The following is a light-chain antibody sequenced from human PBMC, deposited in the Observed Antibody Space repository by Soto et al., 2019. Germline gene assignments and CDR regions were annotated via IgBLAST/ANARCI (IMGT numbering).Light chain of an antibody. CDR1: SSDVGGYNY. Sequence: QSALTQPRSVSGSPGQSVTISCTGTSSDVGGYNYVSLYQQHPGKAPKLMIYDVSKRPSGVPDRFSGSKSGNTASLTISGLQAEDEADYYCCSYAGSYMVFGGGTKLTVL. V-gene: IGLV2-11*01. CDR3: CSYAGSYMV. J-gene: IGLJ3*02. CDR2: DVS.